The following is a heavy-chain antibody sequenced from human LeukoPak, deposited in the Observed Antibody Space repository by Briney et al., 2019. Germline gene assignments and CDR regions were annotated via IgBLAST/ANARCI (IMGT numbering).Heavy chain of an antibody. Sequence: SETLSLTCAVYGGSFSGYYWSWIRQPPGKGLEWIGYIYYSGSTNYNPSLKSRVTISVDTSKNQFSLKLSSVTAADTAVYYCARGGGDGYIMFDYWGQGTLVTVSS. V-gene: IGHV4-59*01. CDR1: GGSFSGYY. J-gene: IGHJ4*02. D-gene: IGHD5-24*01. CDR2: IYYSGST. CDR3: ARGGGDGYIMFDY.